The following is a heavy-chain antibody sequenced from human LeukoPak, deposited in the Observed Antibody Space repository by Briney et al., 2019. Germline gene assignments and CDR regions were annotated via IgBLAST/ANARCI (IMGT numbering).Heavy chain of an antibody. D-gene: IGHD3-3*01. Sequence: PETLSLTCTVSGGSISSYYWSWIRQPPGKGLEWIGYIYYSGSTNYNPSLKSRVTISVDTSKNQFSLKLSSVTAADTAVYYCARLNYYEPPHNWFDPWGQGTLVTVSS. CDR3: ARLNYYEPPHNWFDP. CDR1: GGSISSYY. V-gene: IGHV4-59*01. J-gene: IGHJ5*02. CDR2: IYYSGST.